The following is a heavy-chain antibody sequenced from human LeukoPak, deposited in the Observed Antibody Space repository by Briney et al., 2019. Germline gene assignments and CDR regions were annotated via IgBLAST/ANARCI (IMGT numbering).Heavy chain of an antibody. D-gene: IGHD4-17*01. Sequence: SQTLSLTCTVYGGSISNGDYYWSWLRQPPVKGLEWIGYIYYSGSTYYNPSLKSRVTISVDTSKNQFSLKLSSVTAADTAVYYCARGNQRGDYLDYWGQGTLVTVSS. CDR3: ARGNQRGDYLDY. J-gene: IGHJ4*02. CDR2: IYYSGST. V-gene: IGHV4-30-4*01. CDR1: GGSISNGDYY.